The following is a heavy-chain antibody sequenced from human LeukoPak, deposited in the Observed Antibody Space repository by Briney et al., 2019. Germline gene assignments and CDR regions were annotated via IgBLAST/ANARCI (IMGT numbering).Heavy chain of an antibody. CDR2: MNPNSGDT. J-gene: IGHJ1*01. D-gene: IGHD1-26*01. CDR3: AKDPVGGSYVEVGLYFQH. Sequence: ASVKVSCKASGYSFRIYDINWVRQATGQGLEWMGWMNPNSGDTGYAQKFEGRVTMTRNTSITTAYMELSSLRSEDTAVYYCAKDPVGGSYVEVGLYFQHWGQGTLVTVSS. V-gene: IGHV1-8*01. CDR1: GYSFRIYD.